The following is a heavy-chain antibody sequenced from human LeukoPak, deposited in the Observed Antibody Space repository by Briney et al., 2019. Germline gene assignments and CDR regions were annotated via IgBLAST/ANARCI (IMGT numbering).Heavy chain of an antibody. CDR3: AKGDNNILTGYYNSFDS. V-gene: IGHV3-23*01. Sequence: GSLLLSCAASGFTFSSYAMSWIRQAPGKGLEWVSSISGSAISTYYADSVKGRFTTSRDNSRNTLYLQMNSLRAEDTALFYCAKGDNNILTGYYNSFDSWGQGTLVTVSS. D-gene: IGHD3-9*01. CDR2: ISGSAIST. CDR1: GFTFSSYA. J-gene: IGHJ4*02.